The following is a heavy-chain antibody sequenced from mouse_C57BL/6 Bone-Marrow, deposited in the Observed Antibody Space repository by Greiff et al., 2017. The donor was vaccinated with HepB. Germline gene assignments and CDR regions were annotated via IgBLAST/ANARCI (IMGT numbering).Heavy chain of an antibody. D-gene: IGHD2-2*01. CDR3: ARMGGYDGYFDY. V-gene: IGHV5-12*01. CDR1: GFTFSDYY. Sequence: EVQVVESGGGLVQPGGSLKLSCAASGFTFSDYYMYWVRQTPEKRLEWVAYISNGGGSTYYPDTVKGRFTISRDNAKNTLYLQMSRLKSEDTAMYYCARMGGYDGYFDYWGQGTTLTVSS. J-gene: IGHJ2*01. CDR2: ISNGGGST.